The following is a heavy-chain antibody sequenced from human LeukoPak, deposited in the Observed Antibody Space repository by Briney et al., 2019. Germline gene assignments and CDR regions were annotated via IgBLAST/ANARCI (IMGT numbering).Heavy chain of an antibody. D-gene: IGHD3-22*01. CDR1: GYTFTSYG. CDR2: ISAYNGNT. Sequence: ASVKVSCKASGYTFTSYGISWVRQAPGQGLEWMGWISAYNGNTNYAQKLQGRGTMTTDTSTSTAYMELRSLRSDDTAVYYCARHQFRRYYYESSGSAFDIWGQGTMVTVSS. V-gene: IGHV1-18*01. CDR3: ARHQFRRYYYESSGSAFDI. J-gene: IGHJ3*02.